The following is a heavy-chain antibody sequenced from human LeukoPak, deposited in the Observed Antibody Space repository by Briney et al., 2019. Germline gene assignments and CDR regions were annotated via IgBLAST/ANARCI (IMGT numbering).Heavy chain of an antibody. V-gene: IGHV4-34*01. CDR2: INHSGST. Sequence: SETLSLTCAVYGGSFSGYYWSWIRQPPGKGLEWIGEINHSGSTNYNPSLKSRVTISVDTSKNQFFLKLSSVTAADTAVYYCARRTYYDFWSGSRPKRYNWFDPWGQGTLVTVSS. D-gene: IGHD3-3*01. CDR3: ARRTYYDFWSGSRPKRYNWFDP. J-gene: IGHJ5*02. CDR1: GGSFSGYY.